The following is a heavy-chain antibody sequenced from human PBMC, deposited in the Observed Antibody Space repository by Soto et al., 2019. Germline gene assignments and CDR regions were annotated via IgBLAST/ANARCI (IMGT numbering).Heavy chain of an antibody. Sequence: SETLSLTCNVSGASLSGYYWGWIRQPPGKGLQWIGNVYSTGSTFSHPSLTSRVFISVDTSKNKFSLRLTSETAADTAVYYCARSHYTYGLLIDYWGPGIMVTVSS. CDR3: ARSHYTYGLLIDY. CDR2: VYSTGST. D-gene: IGHD2-8*01. J-gene: IGHJ4*02. CDR1: GASLSGYY. V-gene: IGHV4-59*04.